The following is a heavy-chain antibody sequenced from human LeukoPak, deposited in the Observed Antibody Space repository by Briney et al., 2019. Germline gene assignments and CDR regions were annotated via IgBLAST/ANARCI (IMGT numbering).Heavy chain of an antibody. Sequence: SETLSLTCTVSLDSTTSNFWSWVRQPPGKGLEWIGEIHRSGSPNYNPSLQSRVTISIDRSRNQIALELSSVTAADTAVYYCEREILGGFNPGAYWGQGTLVTVS. CDR2: IHRSGSP. CDR1: LDSTTSNF. J-gene: IGHJ4*02. V-gene: IGHV4-59*12. CDR3: EREILGGFNPGAY. D-gene: IGHD1-26*01.